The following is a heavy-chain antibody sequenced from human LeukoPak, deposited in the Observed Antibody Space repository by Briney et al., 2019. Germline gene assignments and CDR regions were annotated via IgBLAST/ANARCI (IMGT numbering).Heavy chain of an antibody. CDR3: ARGGAAAGTGNWFDP. D-gene: IGHD6-13*01. J-gene: IGHJ5*02. CDR1: GYTFTSYG. V-gene: IGHV1-18*01. CDR2: ISAYNGNT. Sequence: ASVKVSCKASGYTFTSYGISWVRQAPGQGLEWMGWISAYNGNTNYAQKLQGRVTMTTDTSTSTAYMELRSLRSEDTAVYYCARGGAAAGTGNWFDPWGQGTLVTVSS.